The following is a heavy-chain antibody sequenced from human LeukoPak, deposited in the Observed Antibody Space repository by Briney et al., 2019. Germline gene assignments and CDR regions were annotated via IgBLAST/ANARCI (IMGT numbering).Heavy chain of an antibody. Sequence: ASVKVSCKASGYTFTKYGITWVRQAPGQGLEWMGWISTYNGNTNYAQKLQGRVTMTTDTSTSTAYMELRSLRSDDTAVYYCARDYTGNFDYWGQGTLVTVSS. V-gene: IGHV1-18*01. J-gene: IGHJ4*02. CDR3: ARDYTGNFDY. CDR2: ISTYNGNT. CDR1: GYTFTKYG. D-gene: IGHD1-14*01.